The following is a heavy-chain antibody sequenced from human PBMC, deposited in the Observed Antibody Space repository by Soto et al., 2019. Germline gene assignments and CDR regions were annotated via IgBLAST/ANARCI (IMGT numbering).Heavy chain of an antibody. CDR2: ITDGGSSK. V-gene: IGHV3-30*04. Sequence: GGSLRLSCAASGFTFSSYAMSWVRQAPGKGLEWVAVITDGGSSKYYADSVKGRFTISRDNSKNTLYLQMNSLRAEDTAVYYCARDKRKIAAAGTIDYWGQGTLVTVSS. J-gene: IGHJ4*02. CDR1: GFTFSSYA. CDR3: ARDKRKIAAAGTIDY. D-gene: IGHD6-13*01.